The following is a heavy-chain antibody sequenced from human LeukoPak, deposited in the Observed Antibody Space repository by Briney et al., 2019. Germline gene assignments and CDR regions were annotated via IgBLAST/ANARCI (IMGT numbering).Heavy chain of an antibody. Sequence: ASVKVSCKVSGYTLTELSMHWVRQAPGKGLEWMGGFDPEDGETIYAQKFQGRVTMTEDTSTDTAYMELSSLRSDDTAVYYCARDSSSSWYFGYWGQGTLVTVSS. D-gene: IGHD6-13*01. J-gene: IGHJ4*02. CDR2: FDPEDGET. CDR3: ARDSSSSWYFGY. CDR1: GYTLTELS. V-gene: IGHV1-24*01.